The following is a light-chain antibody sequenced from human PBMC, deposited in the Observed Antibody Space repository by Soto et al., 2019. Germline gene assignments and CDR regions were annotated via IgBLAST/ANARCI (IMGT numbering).Light chain of an antibody. Sequence: QSALTQAASVSGSPGQSITISCTGTSSDIGAYHYVSWYQQRPGKAPKVLIYAVNNRPSGISDRFSGSKSGNTASLTISGLQAADEAVYYCDSYTNSDTVIFGGGTKLTV. CDR1: SSDIGAYHY. CDR2: AVN. V-gene: IGLV2-14*01. CDR3: DSYTNSDTVI. J-gene: IGLJ2*01.